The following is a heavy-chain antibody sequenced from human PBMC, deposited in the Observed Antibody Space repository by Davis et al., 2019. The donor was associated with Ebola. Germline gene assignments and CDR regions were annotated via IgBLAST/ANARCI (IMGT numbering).Heavy chain of an antibody. CDR3: RSGGYYGSGSYDY. V-gene: IGHV1-69*06. Sequence: AASVKVSCKASGGTFSSYAISWVRQAPGQGLEWMGGIIPIFGTANYAQKFQGRVTITADKSTSTAYMELSSLRSEDTAVYYCRSGGYYGSGSYDYWGQGTLVTVSS. CDR2: IIPIFGTA. D-gene: IGHD3-10*01. J-gene: IGHJ4*02. CDR1: GGTFSSYA.